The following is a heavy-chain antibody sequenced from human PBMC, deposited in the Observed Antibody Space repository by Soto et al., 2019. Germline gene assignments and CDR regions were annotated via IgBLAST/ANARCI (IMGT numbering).Heavy chain of an antibody. CDR1: GYTFTGYY. V-gene: IGHV1-2*02. J-gene: IGHJ4*02. Sequence: PSVKVSCKTSGYTFTGYYMHWVRQAPGQGLEWMGWINPNSGGTNYAQKFQGRVTMTRDTSISTAYMELSRLRSDDTAVYYCARLTVPLDIVVLPAASYDYWGQGTLVTVSS. D-gene: IGHD2-2*01. CDR3: ARLTVPLDIVVLPAASYDY. CDR2: INPNSGGT.